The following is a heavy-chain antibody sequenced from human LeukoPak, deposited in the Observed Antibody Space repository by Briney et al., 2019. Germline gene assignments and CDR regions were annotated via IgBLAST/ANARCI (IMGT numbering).Heavy chain of an antibody. J-gene: IGHJ4*02. CDR1: GFTPGSIW. CDR3: ARIGSGYSKSPFDY. Sequence: PRRSLSLSCAVSGFTPGSIWISWVSQAAGNGLGWVSKIKQDGSEKYYVASVKGRFTISRDNAKNSLYLQMNSLRAEDTAVDYCARIGSGYSKSPFDYWGQGTLVTVSS. V-gene: IGHV3-7*01. CDR2: IKQDGSEK. D-gene: IGHD3-3*01.